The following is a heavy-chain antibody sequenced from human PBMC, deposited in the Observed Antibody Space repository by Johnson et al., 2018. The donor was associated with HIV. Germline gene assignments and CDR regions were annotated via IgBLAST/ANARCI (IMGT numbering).Heavy chain of an antibody. V-gene: IGHV3-23*04. D-gene: IGHD6-13*01. J-gene: IGHJ3*02. CDR3: AKVRSSSWYDAFDI. CDR2: IRGSGDST. Sequence: VQLVESGGGLVQPGGSLRLSCAASGFTFSSYAMSWVRQAPGKGLEWVSAIRGSGDSTYYADSVKGRFTISRDNSKNTMYVQMNSLRAEDTAVYYWAKVRSSSWYDAFDIWGQGTMVTVSS. CDR1: GFTFSSYA.